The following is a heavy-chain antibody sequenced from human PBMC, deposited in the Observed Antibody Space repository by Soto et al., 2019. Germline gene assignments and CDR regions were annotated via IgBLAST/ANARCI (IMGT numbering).Heavy chain of an antibody. CDR1: GGTFSSYA. CDR2: IIPIFGTA. D-gene: IGHD2-2*01. V-gene: IGHV1-69*13. J-gene: IGHJ5*02. CDR3: ARDPPDIVVVPAAIGSDWFDP. Sequence: SVKVSCKASGGTFSSYAVSWVRQAPGQGLEWMGGIIPIFGTANYAQKFQGRVTITADESTSTAYMELSSLRSEDTAVYYCARDPPDIVVVPAAIGSDWFDPWGQGTLVTVSS.